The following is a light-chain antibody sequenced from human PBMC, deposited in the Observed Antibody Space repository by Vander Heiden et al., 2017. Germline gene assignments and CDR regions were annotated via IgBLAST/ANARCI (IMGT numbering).Light chain of an antibody. J-gene: IGKJ1*01. CDR1: QSVSSY. CDR2: GAS. V-gene: IGKV3-15*01. Sequence: EKVMTQSPATMAASPGERATLSCRASQSVSSYLVWYQQKPGQAPRRLIYGASTRAAGVPARFSGSGSGTEFTLTIGGLQSEDFATYSCQQYNSWPLTFGQGTTVEIK. CDR3: QQYNSWPLT.